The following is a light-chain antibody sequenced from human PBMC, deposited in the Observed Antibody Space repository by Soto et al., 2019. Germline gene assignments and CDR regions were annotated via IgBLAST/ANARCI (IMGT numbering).Light chain of an antibody. V-gene: IGKV1-5*01. CDR3: QQYNSFWT. CDR1: QSISSW. Sequence: DIHMTQSPSTLSASVGDRVTITCRASQSISSWLAWYQQKPGTAPKLLIYDASYLERGVPSRFSGSGSGTEFTLTISSLQSDDLATYHCQQYNSFWTFGQGTKVEI. J-gene: IGKJ1*01. CDR2: DAS.